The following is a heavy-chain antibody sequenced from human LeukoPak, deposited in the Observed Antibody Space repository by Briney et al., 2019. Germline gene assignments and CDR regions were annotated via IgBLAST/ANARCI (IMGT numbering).Heavy chain of an antibody. CDR2: IYYSGST. Sequence: PSETLSLTCTVSGGSISSGGYYWSWIRQHPGKGLEWIGYIYYSGSTYYNPSLESRVTISVETSKNQFYLKPSSVTAADPALYYLSRATRFSNYAFGIWGQGTMVTVSS. J-gene: IGHJ3*02. CDR1: GGSISSGGYY. V-gene: IGHV4-31*03. CDR3: SRATRFSNYAFGI. D-gene: IGHD1-7*01.